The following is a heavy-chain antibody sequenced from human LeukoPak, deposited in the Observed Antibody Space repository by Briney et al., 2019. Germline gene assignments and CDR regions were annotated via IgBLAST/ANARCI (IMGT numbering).Heavy chain of an antibody. CDR2: IYYSGST. D-gene: IGHD2-15*01. V-gene: IGHV4-59*01. CDR3: ARDSGGIDY. Sequence: PSETLSLTCTVSGGSISSYYWSWIRQPPGKGLEWIGYIYYSGSTNYNPSLKSRVTISVDTSKNQFSLKLSSVTAADTAVYYCARDSGGIDYWGQGTLVTASS. J-gene: IGHJ4*02. CDR1: GGSISSYY.